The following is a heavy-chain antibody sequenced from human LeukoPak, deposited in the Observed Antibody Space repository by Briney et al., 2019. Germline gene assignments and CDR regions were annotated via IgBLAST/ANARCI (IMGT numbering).Heavy chain of an antibody. CDR2: IYYSGST. J-gene: IGHJ6*03. D-gene: IGHD4-17*01. Sequence: SETLSLTCTVSGGSISSYYWSWIRQPPGKGLEWIGYIYYSGSTNYNPSLKSRVTISVDTSKNQFSLKLSSVTAADTAVYYCARVDYGDYSYYYYYMDVWGKGTTVTVSS. V-gene: IGHV4-59*01. CDR1: GGSISSYY. CDR3: ARVDYGDYSYYYYYMDV.